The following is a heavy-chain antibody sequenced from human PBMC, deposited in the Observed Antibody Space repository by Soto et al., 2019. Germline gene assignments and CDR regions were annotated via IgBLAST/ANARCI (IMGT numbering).Heavy chain of an antibody. D-gene: IGHD2-15*01. J-gene: IGHJ4*02. Sequence: QVQLVESGGGVVQPGRSLRLSCAASGFTFSSFAMHWVRQAPGKGLEWLAVISSDVVNYYYAESVKGRFTSSRDNPKNKLSLQMNSLRDEDTAVYDGARGGAWTPAGLGYRGQGTLVTVSS. CDR1: GFTFSSFA. CDR3: ARGGAWTPAGLGY. CDR2: ISSDVVNY. V-gene: IGHV3-30-3*01.